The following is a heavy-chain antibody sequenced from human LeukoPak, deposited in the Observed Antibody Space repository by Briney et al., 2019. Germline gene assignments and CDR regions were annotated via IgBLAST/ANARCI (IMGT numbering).Heavy chain of an antibody. CDR2: SYTGGNT. V-gene: IGHV3-66*01. CDR1: GFTVSSSY. CDR3: ASISDLLYYFDS. Sequence: GGSLRLSCAASGFTVSSSYMSWVSQAPGKGLEWVSVSYTGGNTHYADSVKGRFTLSRDNSKNTVYLQMNSLRVEDTAMYYCASISDLLYYFDSWGQGTLVTVSS. J-gene: IGHJ4*02.